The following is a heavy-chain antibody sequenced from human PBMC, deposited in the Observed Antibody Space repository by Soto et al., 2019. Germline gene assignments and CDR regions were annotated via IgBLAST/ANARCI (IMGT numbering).Heavy chain of an antibody. CDR1: GGSFSGYY. Sequence: PSETLSLTCAVYGGSFSGYYWSWIRQPPGKGLEWIGEINHSGSTNYNPSLKSRVTISVDTSKNQFSLKLSSVTAADTAVHYCARGRTSGYWGQGTLVTVS. V-gene: IGHV4-34*01. CDR2: INHSGST. D-gene: IGHD2-15*01. J-gene: IGHJ4*02. CDR3: ARGRTSGY.